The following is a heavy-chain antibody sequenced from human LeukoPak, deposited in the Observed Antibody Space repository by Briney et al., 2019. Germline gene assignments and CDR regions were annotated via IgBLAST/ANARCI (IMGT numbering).Heavy chain of an antibody. CDR1: GGSISSYY. J-gene: IGHJ4*02. CDR3: ARRNPGYCTNGVCLNGGFDY. V-gene: IGHV4-59*08. D-gene: IGHD2-8*01. CDR2: IYSSGST. Sequence: SETLSLTCTVSGGSISSYYWSWIRQPPGKGLEWIGYIYSSGSTNYNPSLKSRVTISVDTSKNQFSLKLSSVTAADTAVYYCARRNPGYCTNGVCLNGGFDYWGQGTLVTVSS.